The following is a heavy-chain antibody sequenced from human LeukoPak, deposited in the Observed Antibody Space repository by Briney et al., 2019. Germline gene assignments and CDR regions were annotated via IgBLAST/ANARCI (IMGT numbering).Heavy chain of an antibody. V-gene: IGHV1-2*02. J-gene: IGHJ4*02. CDR2: IDPNTGQT. D-gene: IGHD5-18*01. CDR3: ARVVGQGTAMPSRDFFDY. CDR1: GYTXTAYC. Sequence: ASVKVSCKASGYTXTAYCIHWVRQAPGQGLEWMGWIDPNTGQTDSAQKFQGRVTATRDTSINTAYMDLSSLRSDDTAVYYCARVVGQGTAMPSRDFFDYWGQGTLVTVSS.